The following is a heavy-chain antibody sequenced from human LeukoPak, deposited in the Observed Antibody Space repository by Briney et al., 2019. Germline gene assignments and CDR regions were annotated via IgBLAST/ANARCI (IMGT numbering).Heavy chain of an antibody. CDR1: GGSISSGSYY. J-gene: IGHJ3*02. Sequence: SETLSLTCTVSGGSISSGSYYWSWIRQPPGKGLEWIGYIYHSGSTYYNPSLKSRVTISVDRSKNQFSLKLSSVTAADTAVYYCASHGRWFGESRDAFDIWGQGTMVTVSS. D-gene: IGHD3-10*01. CDR2: IYHSGST. CDR3: ASHGRWFGESRDAFDI. V-gene: IGHV4-30-2*01.